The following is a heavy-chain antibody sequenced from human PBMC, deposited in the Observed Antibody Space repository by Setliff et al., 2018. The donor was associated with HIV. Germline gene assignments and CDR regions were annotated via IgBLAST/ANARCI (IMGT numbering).Heavy chain of an antibody. CDR1: GYTFTSYY. J-gene: IGHJ6*03. V-gene: IGHV1-46*01. D-gene: IGHD6-19*01. CDR3: ARNPRIAVAGTDYYYYMDV. CDR2: INPSGGST. Sequence: GASVKVSCKASGYTFTSYYMHWVRQAPGQGLEWMGIINPSGGSTSYAQKFQGRVTMTRDTSTSTVYMELSSLRSEDTAVYYYARNPRIAVAGTDYYYYMDVWGKGTTVTVSS.